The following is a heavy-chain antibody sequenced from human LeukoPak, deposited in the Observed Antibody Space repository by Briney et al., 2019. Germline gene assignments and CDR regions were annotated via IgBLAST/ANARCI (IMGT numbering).Heavy chain of an antibody. CDR3: ARGGAARPDF. CDR1: GFTFSSYG. Sequence: GGSLRLSCAASGFTFSSYGMHWVRQAPGKGLEWVAKIKADGGEKDHVASVKGRFTISRDNAKNSLYLQMNSLRVEDTAVYYCARGGAARPDFWGQGTLVTVSS. V-gene: IGHV3-7*01. J-gene: IGHJ4*02. CDR2: IKADGGEK. D-gene: IGHD6-6*01.